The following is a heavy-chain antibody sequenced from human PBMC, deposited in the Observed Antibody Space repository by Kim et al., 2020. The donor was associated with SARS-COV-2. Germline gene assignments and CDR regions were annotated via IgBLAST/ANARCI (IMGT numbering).Heavy chain of an antibody. CDR3: AKEGIFGVVSYGVEVEGRPKELGMYGMDV. Sequence: GGSLRLSCAASGFTFDDYAMHWVRQAPGKGLEWVSGISWNSGSIGYADSVKGRFTISRDNAKNSLYLQMNSLRAEDTALYYCAKEGIFGVVSYGVEVEGRPKELGMYGMDVWGQGTTVTVSS. CDR2: ISWNSGSI. J-gene: IGHJ6*02. D-gene: IGHD3-3*01. CDR1: GFTFDDYA. V-gene: IGHV3-9*01.